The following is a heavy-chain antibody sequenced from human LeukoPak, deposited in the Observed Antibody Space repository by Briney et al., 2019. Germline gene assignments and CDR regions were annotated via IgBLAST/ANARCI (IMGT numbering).Heavy chain of an antibody. CDR3: ARGRSITLLRGVAMSDGFDI. J-gene: IGHJ3*02. Sequence: GGSLRLSCAASGFTFSTYSMNWVRQAPGKGLEWGSFIDTSASYKYYGESMKGRFTISRDNAKKSLYLQMNGLRADDTAVYYCARGRSITLLRGVAMSDGFDIWGQGTMVTVSP. CDR1: GFTFSTYS. V-gene: IGHV3-21*01. CDR2: IDTSASYK. D-gene: IGHD3-10*01.